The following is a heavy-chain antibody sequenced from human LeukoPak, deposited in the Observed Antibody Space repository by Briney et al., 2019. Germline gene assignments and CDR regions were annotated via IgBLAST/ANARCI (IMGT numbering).Heavy chain of an antibody. CDR3: ARHDEDYDSSTIDY. V-gene: IGHV5-51*01. Sequence: GKSLKISCKGSGYSFTSYWIGWVRQMPGKGLEWMGIIYPGDSDTRYSPSFQGQVTISADKSISIAYLQWSSLKASDTAMYYCARHDEDYDSSTIDYWGQGTLVTVSS. D-gene: IGHD3-22*01. CDR1: GYSFTSYW. CDR2: IYPGDSDT. J-gene: IGHJ4*02.